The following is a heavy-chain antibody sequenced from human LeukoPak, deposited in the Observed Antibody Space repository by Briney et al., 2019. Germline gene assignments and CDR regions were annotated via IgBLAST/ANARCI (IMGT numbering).Heavy chain of an antibody. CDR2: ISAYNGNT. D-gene: IGHD6-13*01. CDR1: GYTFSSYG. J-gene: IGHJ4*02. V-gene: IGHV1-18*01. Sequence: ASVKVSCKASGYTFSSYGISWVRQAPGQGVEWMGWISAYNGNTNYAQKLQGRVTMTTDTSTSTAYMELRSLRSDDTAVYYCARDLDSGIADYFDYWGQGTLVTVSS. CDR3: ARDLDSGIADYFDY.